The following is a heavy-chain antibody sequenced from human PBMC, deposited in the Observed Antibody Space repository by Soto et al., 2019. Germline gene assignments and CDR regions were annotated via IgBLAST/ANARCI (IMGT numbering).Heavy chain of an antibody. CDR2: ISGSGGST. Sequence: TGGSLRLSCAASGFTFSSYAMSWVRQAPGKGLEWVSAISGSGGSTYYADSVKGRFTISRDNSKNTLYLQMNSLRAEDTAVYYCAKGRITMVRGALGHWGQGTLVTVSS. CDR1: GFTFSSYA. D-gene: IGHD3-10*01. CDR3: AKGRITMVRGALGH. V-gene: IGHV3-23*01. J-gene: IGHJ4*02.